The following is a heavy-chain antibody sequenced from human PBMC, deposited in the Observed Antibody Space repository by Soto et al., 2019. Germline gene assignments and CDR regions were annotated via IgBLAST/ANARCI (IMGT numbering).Heavy chain of an antibody. CDR3: AREGSGRRLWLGATTNFDY. J-gene: IGHJ4*02. CDR1: GGTFSSYT. Sequence: EASVKVSCKASGGTFSSYTISWVRQAPGQGLEWIGRIIPILGIANYAQKFQGRVTITADKSTSTAYMELSSLRSEDTAVYYCAREGSGRRLWLGATTNFDYWGQGTLVTVSS. CDR2: IIPILGIA. V-gene: IGHV1-69*04. D-gene: IGHD1-26*01.